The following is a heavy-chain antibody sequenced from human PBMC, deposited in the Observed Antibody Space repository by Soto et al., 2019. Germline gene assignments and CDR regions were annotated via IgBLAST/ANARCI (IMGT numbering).Heavy chain of an antibody. Sequence: PGGSLRLSCAASGFTFSSYAMHWVRQAPGKGLEWVAVISYDGSNKYYADSVKGRFTISRDNSKNTLYLQMNSLRAEDTAVYYCARDPPPKDPTTVVTYYYYYGMDVWGQGTTVTVSS. CDR2: ISYDGSNK. V-gene: IGHV3-30-3*01. D-gene: IGHD4-17*01. CDR1: GFTFSSYA. CDR3: ARDPPPKDPTTVVTYYYYYGMDV. J-gene: IGHJ6*02.